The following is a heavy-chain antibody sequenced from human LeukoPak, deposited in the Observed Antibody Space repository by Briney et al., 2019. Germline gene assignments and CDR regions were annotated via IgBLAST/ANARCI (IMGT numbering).Heavy chain of an antibody. CDR3: AKVRYGYKYYFDF. V-gene: IGHV3-30*18. CDR2: ISYDGSNK. Sequence: GKSLRLSCAASGFTFSSYGMHWVRQAPGKGLEWVAVISYDGSNKYYADSVKGRFTISRDNCKNTLYLQMNSLRAEDTAVYYCAKVRYGYKYYFDFWGQGTLVTVSS. J-gene: IGHJ4*02. D-gene: IGHD5-24*01. CDR1: GFTFSSYG.